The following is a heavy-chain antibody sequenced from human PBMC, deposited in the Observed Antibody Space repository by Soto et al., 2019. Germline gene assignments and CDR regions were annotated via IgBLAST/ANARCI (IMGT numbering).Heavy chain of an antibody. CDR2: IYHSGTA. CDR3: ARDRAIISAPTKEYVFEI. CDR1: GGSMNYYY. V-gene: IGHV4-59*01. D-gene: IGHD5-12*01. Sequence: SEPLSLTCTVSGGSMNYYYWSWIGQPPGKGLEWIGYIYHSGTAEYNPPLKSRVTLSVDTAKSQFSLKMSSVTTADTAVYYCARDRAIISAPTKEYVFEIWGQGTMVTVSS. J-gene: IGHJ3*02.